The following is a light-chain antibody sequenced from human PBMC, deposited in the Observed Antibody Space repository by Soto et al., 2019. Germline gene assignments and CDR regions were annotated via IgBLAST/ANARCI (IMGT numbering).Light chain of an antibody. CDR3: SSYTSTNTL. J-gene: IGLJ2*01. Sequence: QSALTQPASVSGSPGQSITISCTGTSSDVGGYNYVSWYQQHPGKAPKFMIYDVSNRPSGVSNRFSGSKSGNTASLTISGLQAEDEADYYCSSYTSTNTLFGGGTKVTVL. CDR1: SSDVGGYNY. V-gene: IGLV2-14*01. CDR2: DVS.